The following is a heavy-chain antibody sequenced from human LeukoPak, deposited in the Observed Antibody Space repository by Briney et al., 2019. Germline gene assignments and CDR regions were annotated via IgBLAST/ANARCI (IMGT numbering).Heavy chain of an antibody. CDR1: GGSISSSDYY. V-gene: IGHV4-39*01. CDR3: ARALRYCSGGSCTRGYNWFDP. CDR2: IYYGGST. J-gene: IGHJ5*02. D-gene: IGHD2-15*01. Sequence: SETLSLTCTVSGGSISSSDYYWGWIRQPPGKGLEWIGSIYYGGSTYYNPSLKSRVTISVDTSMNQFSLKLSFVTTADTAVYYCARALRYCSGGSCTRGYNWFDPWGQGTLVTVLS.